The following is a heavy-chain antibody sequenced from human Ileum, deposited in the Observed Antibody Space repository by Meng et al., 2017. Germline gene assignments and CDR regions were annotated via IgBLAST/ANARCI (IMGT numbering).Heavy chain of an antibody. D-gene: IGHD2-21*01. Sequence: GESLKISCVASGFTIRSYGMHWVRQAPGKGLEWLALIWYDGSDKKYADSVEGRFTISKDDSKNTLYLQMNSPRVEDTAVYYCARRGGERSWFDPWGQGTLVTVSS. V-gene: IGHV3-33*01. J-gene: IGHJ5*02. CDR1: GFTIRSYG. CDR2: IWYDGSDK. CDR3: ARRGGERSWFDP.